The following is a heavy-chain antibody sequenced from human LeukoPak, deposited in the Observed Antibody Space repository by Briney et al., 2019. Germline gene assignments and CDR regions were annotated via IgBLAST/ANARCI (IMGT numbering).Heavy chain of an antibody. J-gene: IGHJ4*02. CDR3: AKAAYEPWPGASFDY. CDR2: ISGSGGST. Sequence: GGSLRLSCAASGFTFSRYSMSWVRQAPGKGLEWVSAISGSGGSTYYADSVKGRFTISRDNSKNTLYLQMNSLRAEDTAVYYCAKAAYEPWPGASFDYWGQGTLVTVSS. D-gene: IGHD6-19*01. CDR1: GFTFSRYS. V-gene: IGHV3-23*01.